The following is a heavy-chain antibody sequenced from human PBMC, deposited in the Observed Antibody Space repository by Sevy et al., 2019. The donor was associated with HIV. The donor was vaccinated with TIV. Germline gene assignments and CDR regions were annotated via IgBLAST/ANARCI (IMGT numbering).Heavy chain of an antibody. J-gene: IGHJ4*02. Sequence: GGSLRLSCATSGFIFSSYAMHWIRQAPGKGLEWVAVIWYDGTDKYYADSVQGRFTISRDNSKNTLYLQMNSLRVEDTAVYYCARYWGRDGHSIDYWGQGTLVTVSS. CDR1: GFIFSSYA. V-gene: IGHV3-33*01. CDR2: IWYDGTDK. D-gene: IGHD3-16*01. CDR3: ARYWGRDGHSIDY.